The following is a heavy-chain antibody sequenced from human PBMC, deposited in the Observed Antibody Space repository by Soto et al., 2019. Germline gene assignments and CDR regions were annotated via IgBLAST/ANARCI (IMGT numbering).Heavy chain of an antibody. CDR1: GFTFNNFA. D-gene: IGHD3-9*01. Sequence: EVHLLGSGGDLVNPGGSLRLSCEVSGFTFNNFAMSWVRQSPGKGLEWVSTISSDGDLRHYAESVKGRFTISRDNSKSSLFLQMNSLRAEDTALYFCAKVRQRFLDILTGATNFDSWGQGTLVTVSS. CDR2: ISSDGDLR. J-gene: IGHJ4*02. CDR3: AKVRQRFLDILTGATNFDS. V-gene: IGHV3-23*01.